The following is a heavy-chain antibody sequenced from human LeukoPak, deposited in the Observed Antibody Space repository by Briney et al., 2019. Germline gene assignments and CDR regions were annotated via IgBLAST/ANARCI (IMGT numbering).Heavy chain of an antibody. J-gene: IGHJ4*02. CDR3: AKAEPASGYDY. Sequence: GGSLRLSCAASGFTFSSYSMNWVRQAPGKGLEWVSYISSSSRTIYYADSVKGRFTISRDNAKNSVYLQMNSLRAEDTAVYYCAKAEPASGYDYWGQGTLVTVSS. D-gene: IGHD1-14*01. CDR2: ISSSSRTI. CDR1: GFTFSSYS. V-gene: IGHV3-48*01.